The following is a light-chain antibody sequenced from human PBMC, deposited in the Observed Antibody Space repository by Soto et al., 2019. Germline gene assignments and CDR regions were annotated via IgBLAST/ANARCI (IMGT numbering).Light chain of an antibody. CDR3: AAWDDSLKGYV. CDR1: SSNIGSHT. J-gene: IGLJ1*01. Sequence: QAVLTQPPSASGTPGQRVTVSCSGSSSNIGSHTVTWYQQLPGTAPKLLIYSDSQRPSGVPDRFSGSKSGTTASLAISGLQSEDEADYYCAAWDDSLKGYVFGTGTKLTVL. V-gene: IGLV1-44*01. CDR2: SDS.